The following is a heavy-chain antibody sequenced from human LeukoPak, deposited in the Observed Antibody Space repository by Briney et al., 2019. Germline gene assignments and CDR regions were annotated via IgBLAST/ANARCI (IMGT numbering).Heavy chain of an antibody. J-gene: IGHJ4*02. CDR3: ARGPKTGYSSGYLDY. V-gene: IGHV1-46*01. CDR2: INPSGGST. CDR1: GYTFTSYY. D-gene: IGHD6-19*01. Sequence: ASVKVSCKASGYTFTSYYMHWVRLAPGQGLEWMGIINPSGGSTSYAQKFQGRVTMTRDTSTSTVYMELSSLRSEDTAVYYCARGPKTGYSSGYLDYWGQGTLVTVSS.